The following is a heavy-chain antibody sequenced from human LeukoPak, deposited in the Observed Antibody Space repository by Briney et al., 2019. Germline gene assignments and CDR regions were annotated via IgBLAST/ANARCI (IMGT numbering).Heavy chain of an antibody. CDR1: GYTFTSYD. V-gene: IGHV1-8*01. D-gene: IGHD3/OR15-3a*01. CDR2: MNPGSGNT. CDR3: TRGGIIILGVATVVDY. J-gene: IGHJ4*02. Sequence: ASVKVSCKASGYTFTSYDINWVRQTTGQGLEWMGWMNPGSGNTGYAQKFQGRVTMTRNTSINTVYMEVSGLRSEGTAVYYCTRGGIIILGVATVVDYWGQGTLVTVSS.